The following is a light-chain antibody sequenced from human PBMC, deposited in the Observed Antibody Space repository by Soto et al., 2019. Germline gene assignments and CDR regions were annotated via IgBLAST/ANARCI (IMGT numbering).Light chain of an antibody. V-gene: IGKV3D-20*01. J-gene: IGKJ1*01. Sequence: ETALPQSHATLSLAPGARSPRXCRPSQALRSSYLAWYQQKPGLAPRLLIYATSSRATGIPDRFSGGGSGTDFTLTINTLEPEDFAVYYCQQYGSSPRTCGQGTKVDIK. CDR2: ATS. CDR1: QALRSSY. CDR3: QQYGSSPRT.